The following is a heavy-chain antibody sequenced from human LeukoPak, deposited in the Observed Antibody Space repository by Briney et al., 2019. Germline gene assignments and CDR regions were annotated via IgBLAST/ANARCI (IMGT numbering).Heavy chain of an antibody. CDR2: ISGSGGST. Sequence: GGSLRLSCAASGFTFSDAWVSWVRQAPGKGLEWVSTISGSGGSTYYADSVKGRFTISRDNSKNTLYLQMNSLRAEDTAVYYCAKDRAVRFYFDFWGQGTLVTVSS. V-gene: IGHV3-23*01. J-gene: IGHJ4*02. D-gene: IGHD6-19*01. CDR1: GFTFSDAW. CDR3: AKDRAVRFYFDF.